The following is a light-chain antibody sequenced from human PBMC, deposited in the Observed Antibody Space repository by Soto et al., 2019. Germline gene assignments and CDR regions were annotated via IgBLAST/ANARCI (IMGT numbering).Light chain of an antibody. CDR3: QQFHSTPKT. J-gene: IGKJ1*01. V-gene: IGKV4-1*01. CDR1: QSVLYSSNNKNY. CDR2: WAS. Sequence: DIVMTQSPDSLAVSLGERATINCKSSQSVLYSSNNKNYLAWYQQKPGQSPKLLIYWASTRESGVPDRFSGSGSGTDFTLAISCLQAEDVAVYYCQQFHSTPKTFGQGTKVDI.